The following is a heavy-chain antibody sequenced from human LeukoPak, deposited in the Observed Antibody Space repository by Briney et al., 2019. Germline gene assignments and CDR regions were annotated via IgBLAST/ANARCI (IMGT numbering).Heavy chain of an antibody. V-gene: IGHV3-23*01. D-gene: IGHD3-9*01. Sequence: GGSLRLSCAASGFIVSSDYMSWVRQAPGKGLEWVSAISGSGGSTYYADSVKGRFTISRDNSKNTLYLQMNSLRAEDTAVYYCAKVLLRYFDWLLLGPLDYWGQGTLVTVSS. CDR1: GFIVSSDY. CDR2: ISGSGGST. CDR3: AKVLLRYFDWLLLGPLDY. J-gene: IGHJ4*02.